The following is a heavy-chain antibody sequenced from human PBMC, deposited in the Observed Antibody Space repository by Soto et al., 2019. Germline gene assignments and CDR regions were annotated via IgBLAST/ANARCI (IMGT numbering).Heavy chain of an antibody. Sequence: PSETLSLTCTVSGGSISSYYWSWIRQPPGKGLEWIGYIYHSGSTYYNPSLKSRVTISVDTSKNQFSLKLSSVTAADTAVYYCARGRPIRFDPWGQGTLVTVSS. CDR3: ARGRPIRFDP. V-gene: IGHV4-59*12. J-gene: IGHJ5*02. CDR2: IYHSGST. CDR1: GGSISSYY.